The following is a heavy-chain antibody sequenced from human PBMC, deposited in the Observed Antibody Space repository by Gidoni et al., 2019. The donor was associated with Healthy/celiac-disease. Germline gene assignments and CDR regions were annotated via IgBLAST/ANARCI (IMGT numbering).Heavy chain of an antibody. J-gene: IGHJ4*02. V-gene: IGHV3-9*01. CDR1: GFTFDDYA. D-gene: IGHD1-26*01. CDR3: AKDREEGSGSYYDY. Sequence: EVQLVESGGGLVQPGRSLRLSCAASGFTFDDYAMHWVRQAPGKGLEWGSGISWNSGSIGYADSVKGRFTISRDNAKNSLYLQMNSLRAEDTALYYCAKDREEGSGSYYDYWGQGTLVTVSS. CDR2: ISWNSGSI.